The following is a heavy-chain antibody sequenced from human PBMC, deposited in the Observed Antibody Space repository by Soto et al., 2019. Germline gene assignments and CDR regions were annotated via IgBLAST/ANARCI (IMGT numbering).Heavy chain of an antibody. CDR1: GGSFSAYY. J-gene: IGHJ6*02. CDR2: IDHSGST. D-gene: IGHD3-22*01. V-gene: IGHV4-34*01. Sequence: QVQLQQWGAGLLKPSETLSLTCAVYGGSFSAYYWSWIRQPPGKGLEWIGEIDHSGSTNYNPSLESRVTISGDTSKNQFSLKVSSVTAADTAVYHCARTDRAIFYGMDVWGQGTTVTVSS. CDR3: ARTDRAIFYGMDV.